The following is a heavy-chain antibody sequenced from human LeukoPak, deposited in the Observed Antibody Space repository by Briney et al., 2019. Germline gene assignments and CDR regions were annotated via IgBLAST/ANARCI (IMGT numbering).Heavy chain of an antibody. Sequence: SGGSLRPSCAASGFTVSSNYMTWVRQAPGGGLEWVSVTYTDGSTYYADSVKGRFTISRDNSKNTLYLQMSSLRAEDTAVYYCARAGPAHYGMDVWGQGTTVTVSS. J-gene: IGHJ6*02. D-gene: IGHD7-27*01. CDR3: ARAGPAHYGMDV. V-gene: IGHV3-66*01. CDR2: TYTDGST. CDR1: GFTVSSNY.